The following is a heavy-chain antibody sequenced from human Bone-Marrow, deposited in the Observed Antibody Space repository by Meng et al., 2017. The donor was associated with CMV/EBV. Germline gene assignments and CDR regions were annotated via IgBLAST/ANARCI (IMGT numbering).Heavy chain of an antibody. V-gene: IGHV4-39*07. Sequence: SETLSLTCSVSGGSISSSSYYWGWIRQPPGKGLEWIGSIYYSGSTYYNPSLKSRVTISVDTSKNQFSLKLSSVTAADTAVYYCARVLRIAARSGAFDYWGQGKRVNGAS. CDR3: ARVLRIAARSGAFDY. D-gene: IGHD6-6*01. J-gene: IGHJ4*02. CDR2: IYYSGST. CDR1: GGSISSSSYY.